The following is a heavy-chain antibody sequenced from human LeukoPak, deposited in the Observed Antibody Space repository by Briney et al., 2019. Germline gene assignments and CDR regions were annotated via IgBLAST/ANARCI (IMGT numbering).Heavy chain of an antibody. CDR2: ISSSGFTI. V-gene: IGHV3-11*01. Sequence: GGSLRLSCAASGFTFSDYYMSWIRQAPGKGLEWVSYISSSGFTIYYADSVKGRFTIPRDNAKNSLFLQMNSLRAEDTAVYYCARLLAGPSSPFDLWGRGTLVTVSS. CDR1: GFTFSDYY. CDR3: ARLLAGPSSPFDL. J-gene: IGHJ2*01. D-gene: IGHD3-3*02.